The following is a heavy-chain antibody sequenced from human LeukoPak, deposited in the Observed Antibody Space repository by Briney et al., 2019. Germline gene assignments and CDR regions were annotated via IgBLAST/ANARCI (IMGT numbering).Heavy chain of an antibody. D-gene: IGHD6-13*01. Sequence: GASVKVSCKTSGYTFTTCAINWVRQAPGQGLEWVGWINTDTGNPTYAQGFTGRFVFSLDTSVSTAYLQISSLKAEDTAVYYCARASLSSSWWTHGGYYYYMDVWGKGTTVTVSS. CDR3: ARASLSSSWWTHGGYYYYMDV. CDR1: GYTFTTCA. J-gene: IGHJ6*03. CDR2: INTDTGNP. V-gene: IGHV7-4-1*02.